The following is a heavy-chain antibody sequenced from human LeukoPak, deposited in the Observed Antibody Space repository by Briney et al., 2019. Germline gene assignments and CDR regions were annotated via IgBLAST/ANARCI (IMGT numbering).Heavy chain of an antibody. J-gene: IGHJ4*02. Sequence: GGSLRLSCAASGFTFSNYAISSVRQAPGKGLEWVSCISHNNSSAYYGDSVRGRFTISRDNSNETLYLQMSSLRAVVTAVYYCAKDMGSRAAIFVLGGERTGVSVS. CDR1: GFTFSNYA. CDR2: ISHNNSSA. D-gene: IGHD3/OR15-3a*01. CDR3: AKDMGSRAAIFVL. V-gene: IGHV3-23*01.